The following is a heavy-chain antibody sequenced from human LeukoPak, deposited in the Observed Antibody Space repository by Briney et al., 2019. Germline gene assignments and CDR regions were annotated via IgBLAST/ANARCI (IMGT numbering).Heavy chain of an antibody. D-gene: IGHD1-26*01. CDR3: AMPPSLIVGPR. V-gene: IGHV3-48*03. CDR2: ISSSGSTI. J-gene: IGHJ4*02. Sequence: QPGGSLRLSCDASGFTFSSYEMNWVRQTPGKGLEWVSYISSSGSTIHYADSVKGRFTISRDNAKNSLYLQMNSLRAEDTAFYYCAMPPSLIVGPRWGQGTLVTVSS. CDR1: GFTFSSYE.